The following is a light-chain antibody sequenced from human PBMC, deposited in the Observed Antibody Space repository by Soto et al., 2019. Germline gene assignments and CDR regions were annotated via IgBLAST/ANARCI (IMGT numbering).Light chain of an antibody. Sequence: QSALTQPASVSGSPGQSITISCTGTSSDVGGYNYVSWYQQQPGKATKLMIYDVSNRPSGVSNRFSGSKYGNTAALTISGLQDEEEADYYCCSYTSSSTFVVFGGGTKLTVL. V-gene: IGLV2-14*01. CDR3: CSYTSSSTFVV. J-gene: IGLJ2*01. CDR2: DVS. CDR1: SSDVGGYNY.